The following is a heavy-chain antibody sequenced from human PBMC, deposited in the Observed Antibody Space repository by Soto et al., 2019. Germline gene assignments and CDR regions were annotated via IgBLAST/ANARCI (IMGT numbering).Heavy chain of an antibody. CDR2: IWYDGSNK. J-gene: IGHJ3*02. CDR3: ASPIAAAAIDAFDI. D-gene: IGHD6-13*01. V-gene: IGHV3-33*01. Sequence: GGSLRLSCAASGFTFSSYGMHWVRQAPGKGLEWVAVIWYDGSNKYYAESVKGRFTISRDNSKNTLYLQMNSLRAEDTAVYYCASPIAAAAIDAFDIWGQGTMVTVSS. CDR1: GFTFSSYG.